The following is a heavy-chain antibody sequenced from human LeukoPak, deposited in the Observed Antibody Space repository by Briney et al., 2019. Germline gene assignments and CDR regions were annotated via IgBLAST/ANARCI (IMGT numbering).Heavy chain of an antibody. V-gene: IGHV3-9*01. D-gene: IGHD5-12*01. CDR1: GFTFDDYA. Sequence: GGSLRLSCAASGFTFDDYAMHWVRQAPGKGLEWVSGISWNSGSIGYADSVKGRFTISRDNAKNSLYLQMNSLRAEDTALYYCEKGGGGYGGYDQMDFDYWGRGPLVTVSS. CDR3: EKGGGGYGGYDQMDFDY. J-gene: IGHJ4*02. CDR2: ISWNSGSI.